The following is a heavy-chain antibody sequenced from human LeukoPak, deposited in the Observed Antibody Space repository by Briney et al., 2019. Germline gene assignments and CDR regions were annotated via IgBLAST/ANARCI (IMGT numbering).Heavy chain of an antibody. D-gene: IGHD2-8*01. Sequence: GESLKISCKGSGYSFTSYWIGWVRQRPGEGLEWMGIIYPGDSESRYSPSFQGQVTFSADKSINTAFLKWRSLKASDTAIYYCARYAAGNLHHWGQGTLVSVSS. V-gene: IGHV5-51*01. CDR1: GYSFTSYW. CDR2: IYPGDSES. CDR3: ARYAAGNLHH. J-gene: IGHJ5*02.